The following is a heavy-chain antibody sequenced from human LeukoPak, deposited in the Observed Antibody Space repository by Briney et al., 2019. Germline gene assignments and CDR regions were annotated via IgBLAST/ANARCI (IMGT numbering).Heavy chain of an antibody. V-gene: IGHV3-21*05. CDR2: ISSSRRYI. CDR3: AGVGGTACSGGSYCSGYGMDV. Sequence: GGCLRLSCAPSVVTFSIYSMNCVRDAPGEGRECVSYISSSRRYIYYADSVKGRFTISRDNAKNTLYVQMNRLRDEDTVGYYGAGVGGTACSGGSYCSGYGMDVWGKGTTVTVSS. CDR1: VVTFSIYS. J-gene: IGHJ6*04. D-gene: IGHD2-15*01.